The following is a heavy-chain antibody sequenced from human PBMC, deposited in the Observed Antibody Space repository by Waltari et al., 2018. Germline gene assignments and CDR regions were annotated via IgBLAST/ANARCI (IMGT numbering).Heavy chain of an antibody. Sequence: EVQLVESGGGLVKPGGSLRLSCAASGFTFSSYSMNWFRQAPGKGGEWGLSISSISSYIYYADSVKGRFTISRDNAKNSLYLQMNSLRAEDTAVYYCARDKGGSGYYSDYWGQGTLVTVSS. J-gene: IGHJ4*02. CDR3: ARDKGGSGYYSDY. D-gene: IGHD3-22*01. CDR1: GFTFSSYS. CDR2: ISSISSYI. V-gene: IGHV3-21*01.